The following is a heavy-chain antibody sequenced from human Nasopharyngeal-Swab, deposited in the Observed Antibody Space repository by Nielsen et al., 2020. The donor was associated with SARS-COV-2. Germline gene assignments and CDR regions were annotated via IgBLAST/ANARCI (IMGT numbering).Heavy chain of an antibody. CDR3: VRDGYFDWSFGY. CDR1: GFTFPDYL. J-gene: IGHJ4*02. CDR2: ISTTSDYI. Sequence: GESLKISCAASGFTFPDYLMNWVRQAPGQGLEWVSSISTTSDYIYYADSVKGRFTISRDNARNSLHLQMHSLRAEDTAVYYCVRDGYFDWSFGYWGQGTLVTVSS. V-gene: IGHV3-21*01. D-gene: IGHD3-9*01.